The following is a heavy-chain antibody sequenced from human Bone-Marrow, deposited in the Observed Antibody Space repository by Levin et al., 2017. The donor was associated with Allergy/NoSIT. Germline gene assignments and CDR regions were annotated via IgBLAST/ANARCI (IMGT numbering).Heavy chain of an antibody. J-gene: IGHJ4*02. CDR3: ASPSLDF. CDR2: ISRTITTT. CDR1: GFLFSDFY. Sequence: GESLKISCEASGFLFSDFYMTWIRQSPGKGLEWLAYISRTITTTHYADSVRGRFTISRDNGKSSLFLLMNSLRPDDTGIYYWASPSLDFWGRGTLVSVSS. V-gene: IGHV3-11*01.